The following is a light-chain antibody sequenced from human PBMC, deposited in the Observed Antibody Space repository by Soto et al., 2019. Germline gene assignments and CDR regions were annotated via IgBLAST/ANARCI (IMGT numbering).Light chain of an antibody. J-gene: IGLJ1*01. CDR3: QTWGTTYV. CDR1: SGHSSYA. Sequence: QPVLTQSPSASASLGASVKLTCTLSSGHSSYAIAWHQQQPEKGPRYLMKLNSDGSHSKGDGIPDRFSGSSSGAERYLTISSLQSEDEADYYCQTWGTTYVFGPGTKVTVL. V-gene: IGLV4-69*01. CDR2: LNSDGSH.